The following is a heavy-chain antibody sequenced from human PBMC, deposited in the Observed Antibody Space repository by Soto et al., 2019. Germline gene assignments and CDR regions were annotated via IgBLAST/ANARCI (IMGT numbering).Heavy chain of an antibody. CDR1: GYTFTSYA. Sequence: ASVKVSCKASGYTFTSYAMHWVRQAPGQRLEWMGWINAGNGNTKYSQKFQGRVTITRDTSASTAYMELSSLRSEDTAVYYCARAPRRYSYGYSIWFDPWGQGTLVTVSS. CDR2: INAGNGNT. D-gene: IGHD5-18*01. J-gene: IGHJ5*02. CDR3: ARAPRRYSYGYSIWFDP. V-gene: IGHV1-3*01.